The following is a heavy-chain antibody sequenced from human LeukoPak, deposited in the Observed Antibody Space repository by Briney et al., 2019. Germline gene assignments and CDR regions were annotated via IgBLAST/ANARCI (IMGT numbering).Heavy chain of an antibody. CDR3: AKAQLRYFDWLLSNY. D-gene: IGHD3-9*01. Sequence: SGGSLRLSCAASGFTFSSYWMSWVRQAPGKGLEWVSAISGSGGSTYYADSVKGRFTISRDNSKNTLYLQMNSLRAEDTAVYYCAKAQLRYFDWLLSNYWGQGTLVTVSS. CDR2: ISGSGGST. J-gene: IGHJ4*02. V-gene: IGHV3-23*01. CDR1: GFTFSSYW.